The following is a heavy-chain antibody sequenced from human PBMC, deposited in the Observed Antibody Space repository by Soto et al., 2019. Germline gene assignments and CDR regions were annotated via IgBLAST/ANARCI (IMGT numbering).Heavy chain of an antibody. Sequence: QVHLVESGGGVVQPGGSLRLSCAASGFTFTNYGMHWVRQAPGKGLEWVTLISSDGNNIYYADSVKGRFTISRDISKTTLYLQMNSLRADDTAVYYCVKDVEAQLWFGSGIGFDYWGQGTLVTVSS. CDR3: VKDVEAQLWFGSGIGFDY. CDR2: ISSDGNNI. V-gene: IGHV3-30*18. CDR1: GFTFTNYG. D-gene: IGHD5-18*01. J-gene: IGHJ4*02.